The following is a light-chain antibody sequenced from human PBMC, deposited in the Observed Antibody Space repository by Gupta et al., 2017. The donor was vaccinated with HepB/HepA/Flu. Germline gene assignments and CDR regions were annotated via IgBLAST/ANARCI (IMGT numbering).Light chain of an antibody. J-gene: IGKJ1*01. Sequence: DIQMTQSPSSLSASVGDRVTITCRASQSISSYLHWYQQKPGKAPKFLIYAASSLQSGVPSRFSGSGSGTDFTLTISSLQPEDFATYYCQQSDSIPRTFGQGTKVEIK. CDR3: QQSDSIPRT. V-gene: IGKV1-39*01. CDR2: AAS. CDR1: QSISSY.